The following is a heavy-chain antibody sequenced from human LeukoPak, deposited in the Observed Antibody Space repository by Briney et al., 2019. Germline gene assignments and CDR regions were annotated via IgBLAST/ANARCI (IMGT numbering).Heavy chain of an antibody. J-gene: IGHJ4*02. CDR1: GFTFSSYE. V-gene: IGHV3-48*03. Sequence: PGGCLRLSCEATGFTFSSYEMNWVRQAPGKGLEWVSFISSSGSTIYYADSVKGRFTISRDNAKHSLYLQMNSLRAEDTAVYYCARGGPPWDYWGQGTLVTVSS. CDR3: ARGGPPWDY. CDR2: ISSSGSTI.